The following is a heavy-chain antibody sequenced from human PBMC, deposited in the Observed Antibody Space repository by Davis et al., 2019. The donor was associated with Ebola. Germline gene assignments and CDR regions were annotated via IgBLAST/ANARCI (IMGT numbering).Heavy chain of an antibody. D-gene: IGHD6-13*01. V-gene: IGHV4-39*02. CDR3: ARERGIAAAGTMEDDIV. J-gene: IGHJ4*02. Sequence: PSETLSLTCTVSGGSISSSSYYWGWIRQPPGKGLEWIGSIYYSGSTYYNPSLKSRVTISVDTSKNQFSLKLSSVTAADTAVYYCARERGIAAAGTMEDDIVWGQGTLVTVSS. CDR2: IYYSGST. CDR1: GGSISSSSYY.